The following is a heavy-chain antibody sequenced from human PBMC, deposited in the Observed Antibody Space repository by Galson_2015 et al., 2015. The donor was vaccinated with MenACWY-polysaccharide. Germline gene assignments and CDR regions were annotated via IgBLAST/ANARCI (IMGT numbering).Heavy chain of an antibody. D-gene: IGHD2-2*01. J-gene: IGHJ4*02. CDR3: ARVRYSTGKYQFDY. Sequence: SLRLSCAASGFTFSSYAMNWVRQDPGKGLEWVSAIGGSGSNTHYADSVKGRFTISRDNSKNTLSLQMNSLRAEDTAVYYCARVRYSTGKYQFDYWGQGTLVAVSS. V-gene: IGHV3-23*01. CDR1: GFTFSSYA. CDR2: IGGSGSNT.